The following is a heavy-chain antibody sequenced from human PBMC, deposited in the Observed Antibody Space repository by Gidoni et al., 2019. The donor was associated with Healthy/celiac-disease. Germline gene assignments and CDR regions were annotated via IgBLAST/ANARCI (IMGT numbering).Heavy chain of an antibody. J-gene: IGHJ4*02. CDR2: ISSTSSTI. CDR3: ARDGGVATALFDY. CDR1: GFTFSNYN. D-gene: IGHD5-12*01. V-gene: IGHV3-48*02. Sequence: EVQLVESGGGLVQPGGSLRLSCAASGFTFSNYNMNWVRQAPGKGLWWVSYISSTSSTIYYADSVQGRFIISRDNAKNSLYLQMNSLRDEDTAVYYCARDGGVATALFDYWGQGTLVTVSS.